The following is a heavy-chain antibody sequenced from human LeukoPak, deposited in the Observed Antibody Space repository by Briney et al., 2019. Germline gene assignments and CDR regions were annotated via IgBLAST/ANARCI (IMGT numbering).Heavy chain of an antibody. CDR1: GYTFTSYG. CDR2: ISAYNGNT. D-gene: IGHD1-7*01. V-gene: IGHV1-18*01. CDR3: ARDHGNYEGDYYYMDV. Sequence: ASVKVSCKASGYTFTSYGISWVRQAPGQGLEGMGWISAYNGNTNYAQKLQGRVTMTTDTSTSTAYMELRSLRSDDTAVYYCARDHGNYEGDYYYMDVWGKGTTVTVSS. J-gene: IGHJ6*03.